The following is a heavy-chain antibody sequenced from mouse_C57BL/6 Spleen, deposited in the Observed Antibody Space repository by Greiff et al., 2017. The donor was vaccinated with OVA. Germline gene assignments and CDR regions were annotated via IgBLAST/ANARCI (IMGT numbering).Heavy chain of an antibody. V-gene: IGHV1-55*01. CDR3: ARGRDWDGFAY. CDR2: IYPGSGST. J-gene: IGHJ3*01. CDR1: GYTFPSYW. Sequence: HVQLKPPWAELVKPGASVKMSCKASGYTFPSYWITWVKQRPGQGLEWIGDIYPGSGSTNYNEKFKSKATLTVDTSSSTAYMQLSSLTSEDSAVYYGARGRDWDGFAYWGQGTLVTVSA. D-gene: IGHD4-1*01.